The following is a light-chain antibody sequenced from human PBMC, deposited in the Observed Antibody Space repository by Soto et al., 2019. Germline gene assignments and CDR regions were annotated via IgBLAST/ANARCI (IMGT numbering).Light chain of an antibody. CDR1: QDINKN. CDR3: QQYESLPLT. V-gene: IGKV1-33*01. Sequence: DIQMTQSPSSLSASVGDRVTITCQASQDINKNLIWYQQKPGKAPKLLIYDASDLATGVPSRFSGSGSGTSFTFTISSLQPEDFATYYCQQYESLPLTFGQGTRLEIK. CDR2: DAS. J-gene: IGKJ5*01.